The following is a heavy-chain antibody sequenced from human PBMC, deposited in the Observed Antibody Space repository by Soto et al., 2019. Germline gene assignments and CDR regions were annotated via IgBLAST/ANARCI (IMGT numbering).Heavy chain of an antibody. V-gene: IGHV3-30*04. J-gene: IGHJ4*02. CDR1: GFTFSGYA. CDR3: ARQGGSSGIWYFDY. D-gene: IGHD6-6*01. CDR2: TSYDENYK. Sequence: QVQLVESGGGVVQPGRSLRLSCAASGFTFSGYAMHWARQAPGKGLEWVAATSYDENYKYYADSVKGRFTISRDNSKNTLFLQMNSLRTEDTAVYYCARQGGSSGIWYFDYWGQGSLVTVSS.